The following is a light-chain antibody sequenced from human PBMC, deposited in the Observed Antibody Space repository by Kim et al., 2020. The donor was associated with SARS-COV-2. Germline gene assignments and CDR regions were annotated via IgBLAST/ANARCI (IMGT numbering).Light chain of an antibody. V-gene: IGLV2-8*01. CDR3: SSYAGSDNYI. Sequence: QSALTQPPSASGSPGQSVTISCTGTSSDVGGYNYVSWYQHHPGKAPKLMIFDVSKRPSGVPDRFSGSKSGNTASLTVSRLQAEDEADYYCSSYAGSDNYIFGTGTKVTVL. CDR2: DVS. CDR1: SSDVGGYNY. J-gene: IGLJ1*01.